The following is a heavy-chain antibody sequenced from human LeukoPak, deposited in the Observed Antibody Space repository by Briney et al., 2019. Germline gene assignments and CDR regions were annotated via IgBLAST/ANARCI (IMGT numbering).Heavy chain of an antibody. CDR1: GGSISSYY. CDR3: ARDDIAVAGTGHGMDV. Sequence: SETLSLTCTVSGGSISSYYWSWIRQPAGKGLEWIGRIYTSGSTNYNPSLKSRVTMSVDTSKNQFSLKLSPVTAADTAVYYCARDDIAVAGTGHGMDVWGQGTTVTVSS. D-gene: IGHD6-19*01. J-gene: IGHJ6*02. V-gene: IGHV4-4*07. CDR2: IYTSGST.